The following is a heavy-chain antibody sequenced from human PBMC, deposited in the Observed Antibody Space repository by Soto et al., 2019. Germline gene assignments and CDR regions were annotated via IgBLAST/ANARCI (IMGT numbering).Heavy chain of an antibody. D-gene: IGHD2-2*01. V-gene: IGHV3-23*01. CDR1: GFTFSSYA. CDR2: ISGSGGST. J-gene: IGHJ6*03. Sequence: PGGSLRLSCAASGFTFSSYAMGWVRQAPGKGLEWVSAISGSGGSTYYADSVKGRFTISRDYSKNTLYLQMSSLRAEDTAVYYCAKDQEYGAPYYMDVWGKGTTVTVSS. CDR3: AKDQEYGAPYYMDV.